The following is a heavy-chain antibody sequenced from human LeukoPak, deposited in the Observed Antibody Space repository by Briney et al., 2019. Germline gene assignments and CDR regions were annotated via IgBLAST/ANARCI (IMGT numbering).Heavy chain of an antibody. J-gene: IGHJ4*02. CDR3: ARRGGSGRSFDY. V-gene: IGHV4-39*01. CDR1: GGSISSSSYY. CDR2: IYSSGST. Sequence: SETLSLTCTVSGGSISSSSYYWGWIRQPPGKGLEWIGSIYSSGSTYYNPSLKSRVTISVDASKNQFSLNLSSVPASDTAVYYCARRGGSGRSFDYWGQGILVTVSS. D-gene: IGHD3-10*01.